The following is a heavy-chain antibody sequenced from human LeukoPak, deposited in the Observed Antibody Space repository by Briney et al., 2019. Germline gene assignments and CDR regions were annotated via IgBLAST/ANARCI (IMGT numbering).Heavy chain of an antibody. V-gene: IGHV5-51*01. J-gene: IGHJ4*02. CDR3: ARPYYYDSSGYYYLGT. Sequence: GESLKISCKGSGYSFTSYWIGWVRQMPGKGLEWMGIIYPGDSDTRYSPSFQGQVTISADKSISTAYLQWSSLKASDTAMYYCARPYYYDSSGYYYLGTWGQGTLATVSS. CDR2: IYPGDSDT. D-gene: IGHD3-22*01. CDR1: GYSFTSYW.